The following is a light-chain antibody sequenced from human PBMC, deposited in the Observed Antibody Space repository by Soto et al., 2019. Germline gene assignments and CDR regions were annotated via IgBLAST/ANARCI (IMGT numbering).Light chain of an antibody. Sequence: QSALTQPPSASGSPGQSVTISCTGTSSDVGGYNFVSWYQHHPGKAPKLMIYEVNKRPSGVPDRFSGSKSGSTASLTVSGLQAEGEADYYCSSYAGGNNLIFGGGTKLTVL. J-gene: IGLJ2*01. CDR2: EVN. V-gene: IGLV2-8*01. CDR1: SSDVGGYNF. CDR3: SSYAGGNNLI.